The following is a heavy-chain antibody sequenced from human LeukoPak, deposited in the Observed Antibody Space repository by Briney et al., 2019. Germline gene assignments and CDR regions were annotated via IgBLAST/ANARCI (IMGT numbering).Heavy chain of an antibody. V-gene: IGHV4-39*07. CDR1: GGSISSSSYY. J-gene: IGHJ4*02. CDR3: ARVGSSGGCDY. Sequence: PSETLSLTCTVSGGSISSSSYYWGWLRQPPGKGLEWIGSIYYSGSTYYNPSLKSRVTISVDTSKNQFSLKLSSVTAADTAVYYCARVGSSGGCDYWGQGTLVTVSS. D-gene: IGHD2-15*01. CDR2: IYYSGST.